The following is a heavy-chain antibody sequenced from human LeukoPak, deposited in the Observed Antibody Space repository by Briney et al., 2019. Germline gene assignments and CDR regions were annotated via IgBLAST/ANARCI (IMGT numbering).Heavy chain of an antibody. CDR3: ARANYYYDSSGYSEYFDY. J-gene: IGHJ4*02. CDR2: INHSGST. Sequence: SETLSLTCAVYGGSFSGYYWSWIRQPPGKGLEWIGEINHSGSTNYNPSLKSRVTISVDTSKNQFSLKLSSVTAADTAVYYCARANYYYDSSGYSEYFDYWGQGTLVTVSS. D-gene: IGHD3-22*01. CDR1: GGSFSGYY. V-gene: IGHV4-34*01.